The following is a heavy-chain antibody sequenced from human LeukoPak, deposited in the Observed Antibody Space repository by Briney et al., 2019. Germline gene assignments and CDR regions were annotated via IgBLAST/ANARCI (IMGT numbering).Heavy chain of an antibody. J-gene: IGHJ4*02. D-gene: IGHD2-2*01. CDR3: AADSNIVVVPAALDY. CDR1: GFTFSSYA. V-gene: IGHV3-23*01. CDR2: ISGSGGST. Sequence: GGSLRLSCAASGFTFSSYAMSWVRQAPGKGLEWVSAISGSGGSTYYADSVKGRFTISRDNSKNTLYLQMNSLRAEDTAVYYCAADSNIVVVPAALDYWGQGTLATVSS.